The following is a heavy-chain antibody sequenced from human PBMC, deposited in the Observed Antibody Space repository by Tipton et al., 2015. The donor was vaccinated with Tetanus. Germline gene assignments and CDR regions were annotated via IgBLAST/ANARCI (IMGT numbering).Heavy chain of an antibody. J-gene: IGHJ5*02. CDR1: GGTYTTHG. CDR2: ILPKFDTT. Sequence: QLVQSGAEVKRPGSSVKVSCTASGGTYTTHGATWVRQAPGQGLEWIGGILPKFDTTKYAEKFEGRATITADKSATTADMELRSLISEDTAMYDCLRHVVGGVPKGDDWFDPCGQGTRVIVSS. D-gene: IGHD2-21*01. V-gene: IGHV1-69*06. CDR3: LRHVVGGVPKGDDWFDP.